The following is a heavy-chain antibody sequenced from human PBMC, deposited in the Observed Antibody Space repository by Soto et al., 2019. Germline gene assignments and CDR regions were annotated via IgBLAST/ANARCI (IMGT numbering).Heavy chain of an antibody. J-gene: IGHJ6*02. CDR2: IGTAGDA. CDR3: ARAPLAAAPYYYGMDV. V-gene: IGHV3-13*01. D-gene: IGHD6-13*01. CDR1: GFTFSSYD. Sequence: GGSLRLSCAASGFTFSSYDMHWVRQATGKGLEWVSAIGTAGDAYYPGSVKGRFTISRENAKNSLYLQMNSLRAGDTAVYYCARAPLAAAPYYYGMDVWGQGTTVTVSS.